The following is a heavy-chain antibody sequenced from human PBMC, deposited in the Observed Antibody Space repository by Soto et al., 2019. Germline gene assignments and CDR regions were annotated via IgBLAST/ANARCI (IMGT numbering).Heavy chain of an antibody. CDR3: ARERVGVPAADAFDI. D-gene: IGHD2-2*01. CDR1: GYTFTSYY. J-gene: IGHJ3*02. Sequence: ASVKVSCKASGYTFTSYYMHWVRQAPGQGLEWMGIINPSGGSTSCAQKFQGRVTMTRDTSTSTVYMELSSLRSEDTAVYYCARERVGVPAADAFDIWGQGTMVTVSS. V-gene: IGHV1-46*01. CDR2: INPSGGST.